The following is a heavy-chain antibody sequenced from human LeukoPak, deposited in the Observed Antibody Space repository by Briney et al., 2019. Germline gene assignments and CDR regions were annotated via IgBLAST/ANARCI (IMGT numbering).Heavy chain of an antibody. J-gene: IGHJ4*02. V-gene: IGHV1-24*01. CDR3: ATDRQDCSSTSCLDY. CDR1: GYTLTELS. CDR2: FDPEDGET. D-gene: IGHD2-2*01. Sequence: ASVKVSCRVSGYTLTELSTHWVRQAPGKGLEWMGGFDPEDGETIYAQKFQGRVTMTEDTSTDTAYMELSSLRSEDTAVYHCATDRQDCSSTSCLDYWGQGTLVTVSS.